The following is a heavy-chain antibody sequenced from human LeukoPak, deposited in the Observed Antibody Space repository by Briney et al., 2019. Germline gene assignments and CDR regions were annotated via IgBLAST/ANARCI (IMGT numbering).Heavy chain of an antibody. J-gene: IGHJ3*02. CDR1: GFTFSSYA. D-gene: IGHD3-3*01. Sequence: GSLRLSCAASGFTFSSYAMSWIRQPPGKGLEWIGEINHSGSTNYNPSLKSRVTISVDTSKNQFSLKLSSVTAADTAVYYCARSITIFAFDIWGQGTMVTVSS. CDR2: INHSGST. CDR3: ARSITIFAFDI. V-gene: IGHV4-34*01.